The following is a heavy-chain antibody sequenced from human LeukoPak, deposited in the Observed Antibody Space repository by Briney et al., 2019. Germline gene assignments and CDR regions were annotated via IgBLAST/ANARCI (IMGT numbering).Heavy chain of an antibody. V-gene: IGHV4-59*08. D-gene: IGHD3-22*01. CDR2: MYYSESP. CDR1: GASIRSDY. Sequence: SETLSLTCTVSGASIRSDYWSWIRQPPGKGLEWIAYMYYSESPNYNPSLKSRVTMSGDTSRNQFSLKLSSVTAADTAVYYCARSYDTNNRQRFDYWGQGILVTVSP. J-gene: IGHJ4*02. CDR3: ARSYDTNNRQRFDY.